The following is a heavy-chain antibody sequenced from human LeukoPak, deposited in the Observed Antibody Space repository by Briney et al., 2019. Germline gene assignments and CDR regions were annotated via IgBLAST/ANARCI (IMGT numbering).Heavy chain of an antibody. CDR1: GYTFTGYY. V-gene: IGHV1-2*02. CDR3: ARDRVGSGWPRPYYFEH. J-gene: IGHJ4*02. CDR2: INPNIGAT. D-gene: IGHD6-19*01. Sequence: GASVKVPCKPSGYTFTGYYLHWVRQAPGQALEWMGWINPNIGATIYAEKFQGRVTMTSDTSISTAYMELSSLRSDDTALYYCARDRVGSGWPRPYYFEHWGRGTLVTVSS.